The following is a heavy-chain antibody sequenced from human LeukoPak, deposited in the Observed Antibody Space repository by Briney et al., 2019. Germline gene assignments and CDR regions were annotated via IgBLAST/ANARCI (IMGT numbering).Heavy chain of an antibody. CDR2: IFYTGSA. V-gene: IGHV4-39*01. D-gene: IGHD2-21*02. Sequence: PSKTLSLTCTVSGGSISSSSFYWGWIRQPPGKGLEWIGSIFYTGSAYYNPSLESRVTISVDTSKNQFSLKLNSVTAADTAVYYCARHRGVVVTSPVDYWGQGTLVTVSS. J-gene: IGHJ4*02. CDR3: ARHRGVVVTSPVDY. CDR1: GGSISSSSFY.